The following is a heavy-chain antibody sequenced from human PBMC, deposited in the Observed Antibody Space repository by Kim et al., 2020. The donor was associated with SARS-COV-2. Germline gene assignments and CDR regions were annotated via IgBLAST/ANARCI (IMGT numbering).Heavy chain of an antibody. Sequence: GGSLRLSCAASGFTISSYWMHWVRQAPGKGLVWVSRINSDGSSTNYADSVKGRFTISRDNAKNTLFLQMNSLRAEDTAVYYCARIKVGYYDSSGYYFYGMDVWGQGTTVTVSS. CDR3: ARIKVGYYDSSGYYFYGMDV. CDR2: INSDGSST. CDR1: GFTISSYW. V-gene: IGHV3-74*01. J-gene: IGHJ6*02. D-gene: IGHD3-22*01.